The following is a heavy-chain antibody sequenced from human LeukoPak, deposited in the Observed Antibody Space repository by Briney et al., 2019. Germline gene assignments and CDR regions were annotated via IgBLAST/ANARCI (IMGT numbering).Heavy chain of an antibody. CDR1: GFTFSSYA. J-gene: IGHJ4*02. CDR2: ISYDGSNK. D-gene: IGHD1-14*01. Sequence: PGGSLRLSCAASGFTFSSYAMHWVRQAPGKGLEWVAVISYDGSNKYYADSVKGRFTISRDNSKNTLYLQMNSLRAEDTAVYYCARDFKWTGGYFDYWGQGTLVTVSS. V-gene: IGHV3-30-3*01. CDR3: ARDFKWTGGYFDY.